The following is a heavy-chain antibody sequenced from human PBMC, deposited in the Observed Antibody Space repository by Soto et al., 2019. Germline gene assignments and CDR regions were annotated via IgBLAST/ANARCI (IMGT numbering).Heavy chain of an antibody. CDR3: ARGATDYDILTGYYKDFDY. J-gene: IGHJ4*02. CDR1: GFTFSSYS. CDR2: ISSSSSTI. V-gene: IGHV3-48*02. D-gene: IGHD3-9*01. Sequence: GGSLRLSCAASGFTFSSYSMNWVRQAPGKGLEWVSYISSSSSTIYYADSVKGRFTISRDNAKNSLYLQMNSLRDEDTAVYYCARGATDYDILTGYYKDFDYWGQGTLVTVSS.